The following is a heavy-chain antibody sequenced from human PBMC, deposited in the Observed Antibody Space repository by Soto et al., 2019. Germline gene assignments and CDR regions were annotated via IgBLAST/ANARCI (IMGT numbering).Heavy chain of an antibody. J-gene: IGHJ4*02. Sequence: GGSLRLSCAASGFTFSSYSMNWVRQAPGKGLEWVSSISSSSSYIYYADSVKGRFTISRDNAKNSLYLQMNSLRAEDTAVYYCARDTASVGQYGSGSYALPDYWGQGTLVTVSS. CDR2: ISSSSSYI. CDR3: ARDTASVGQYGSGSYALPDY. D-gene: IGHD3-10*01. V-gene: IGHV3-21*01. CDR1: GFTFSSYS.